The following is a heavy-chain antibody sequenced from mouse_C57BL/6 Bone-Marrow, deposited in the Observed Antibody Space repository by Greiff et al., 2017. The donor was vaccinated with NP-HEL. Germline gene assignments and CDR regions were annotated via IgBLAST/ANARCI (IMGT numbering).Heavy chain of an antibody. J-gene: IGHJ4*01. CDR1: GYTFTDHT. V-gene: IGHV1-78*01. CDR3: ARRDYYGSSYPYYAMDY. D-gene: IGHD1-1*01. Sequence: QVQLKESDAELVKPGASVKISCKVSGYTFTDHTIHWMKQRPEQGLEWIGYIYPRDGSTKYNEKFKGKATLTADKSSSTAYMQLNSLTSEDSAVYFCARRDYYGSSYPYYAMDYWGQGTSVTVSS. CDR2: IYPRDGST.